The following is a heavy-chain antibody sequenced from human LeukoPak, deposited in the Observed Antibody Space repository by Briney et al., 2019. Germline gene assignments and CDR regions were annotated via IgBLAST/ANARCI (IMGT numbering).Heavy chain of an antibody. V-gene: IGHV3-7*01. D-gene: IGHD3-16*01. Sequence: GGSLRLSCAASGFTFSSYWMSWVRQAPGKGLEWVANMNRDGSEKDYVDSIKGRFTISRDNAANSLYLQMNSLRVEDTAVYYCARDGGIIRFGGQDVWGQGTTVIVS. CDR3: ARDGGIIRFGGQDV. J-gene: IGHJ6*02. CDR2: MNRDGSEK. CDR1: GFTFSSYW.